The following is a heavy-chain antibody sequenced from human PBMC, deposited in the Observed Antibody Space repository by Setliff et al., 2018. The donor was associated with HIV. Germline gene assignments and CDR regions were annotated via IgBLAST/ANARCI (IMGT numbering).Heavy chain of an antibody. Sequence: ETLFLTCAVSGGSISSNWWSWVRQSPGKGLEWVSAISGGGDRTYHADSVKGRFTISRDNAKNTLFLQMNSLRAEDTAVYYCARLPQDVRSSIDFWGQGTLVTVSS. CDR3: ARLPQDVRSSIDF. J-gene: IGHJ4*02. D-gene: IGHD6-6*01. CDR1: GGSISSNW. CDR2: ISGGGDRT. V-gene: IGHV3-23*01.